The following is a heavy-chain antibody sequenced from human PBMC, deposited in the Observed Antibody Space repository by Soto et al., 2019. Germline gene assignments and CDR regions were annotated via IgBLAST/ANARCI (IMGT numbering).Heavy chain of an antibody. V-gene: IGHV4-34*01. CDR1: GGSFIGYY. J-gene: IGHJ5*02. Sequence: QVQLQQWGAGLLKPSETVSLTCAVYGGSFIGYYGTWIRQPPGKGLEWIGEINRSGSTNYNPSLKSRVTISADTSKNQFSLRLSSVTAADTAVYYCATLGHYDFWSGFRKGNWFDPWGQGTLVTVSS. D-gene: IGHD3-3*01. CDR2: INRSGST. CDR3: ATLGHYDFWSGFRKGNWFDP.